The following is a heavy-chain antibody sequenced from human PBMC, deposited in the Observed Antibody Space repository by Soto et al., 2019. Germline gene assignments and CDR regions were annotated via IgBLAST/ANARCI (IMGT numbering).Heavy chain of an antibody. J-gene: IGHJ4*02. CDR2: ISNGGTT. CDR1: GASIRDKY. V-gene: IGHV4-4*07. Sequence: QVQLQESGPGLVKPSETLSLTCSISGASIRDKYWSWLRQSAEKGLEFIGRISNGGTTIYNPSLRSRLSISVDTSRNQFSLRLTSVTASDTGVYFCAKGFSSGWYVDSWGRGTLVTVSS. CDR3: AKGFSSGWYVDS. D-gene: IGHD6-19*01.